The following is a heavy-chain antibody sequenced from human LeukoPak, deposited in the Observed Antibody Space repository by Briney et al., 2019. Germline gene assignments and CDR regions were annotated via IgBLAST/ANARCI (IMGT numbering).Heavy chain of an antibody. V-gene: IGHV3-23*01. D-gene: IGHD5-24*01. CDR3: GRPLVSGSQGYNYGEIDH. J-gene: IGHJ4*02. CDR1: GFTFNTYG. Sequence: GGSLRLSCAASGFTFNTYGMSWFRHSPGKGLEWVSAISGSATGYMTNYADSVKGRFSISRDNSKNILYLQMNSVRAEDTAVYWCGRPLVSGSQGYNYGEIDHWGQGSLVVVST. CDR2: ISGSATGYMT.